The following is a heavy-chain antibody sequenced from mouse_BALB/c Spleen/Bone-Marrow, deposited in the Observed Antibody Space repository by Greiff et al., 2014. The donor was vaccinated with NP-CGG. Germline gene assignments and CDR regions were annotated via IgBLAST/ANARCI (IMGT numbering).Heavy chain of an antibody. D-gene: IGHD2-4*01. V-gene: IGHV1-15*01. CDR3: TSRTPYYDSRYYYTMDY. CDR1: GYTFTDYE. J-gene: IGHJ4*01. CDR2: IDPETGGT. Sequence: VQLQQSGAELVRPGASVTLSCKASGYTFTDYEMHWVRQTPVHGLEWIGAIDPETGGTADNQKFRGKATLTADKSSSTAYMELRSLTSEDSAFYYCTSRTPYYDSRYYYTMDYWGQGTSVTVSS.